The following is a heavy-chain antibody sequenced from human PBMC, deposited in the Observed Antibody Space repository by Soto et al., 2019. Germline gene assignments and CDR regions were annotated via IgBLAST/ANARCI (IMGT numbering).Heavy chain of an antibody. D-gene: IGHD2-8*02. CDR1: GYTFTSYA. J-gene: IGHJ4*02. CDR3: AGDFTGTPVY. V-gene: IGHV1-18*03. CDR2: ISADNGNT. Sequence: QVQLVQSGAEVKKPGASVKVSCKASGYTFTSYAISWVRQAPGQGLEWMGGISADNGNTNYAQKLQGRVTMTTDTSTSTAYMELRSLRSADMAVYYCAGDFTGTPVYWGQGTLFTVSS.